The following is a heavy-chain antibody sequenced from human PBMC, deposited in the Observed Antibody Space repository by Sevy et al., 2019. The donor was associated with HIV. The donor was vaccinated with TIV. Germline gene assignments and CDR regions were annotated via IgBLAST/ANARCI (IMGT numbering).Heavy chain of an antibody. CDR1: GFTFTNYW. CDR2: IYPDDSDT. V-gene: IGHV5-51*01. J-gene: IGHJ6*02. Sequence: GESLKISCKASGFTFTNYWIAWVRQMPGKGLEWMGVIYPDDSDTRYSPSFEGQVTISADKSSSLAYLRWSTLKASDTAMYYGARRDPIWLTDGLDVWCQGTTVTVSS. D-gene: IGHD3-10*01. CDR3: ARRDPIWLTDGLDV.